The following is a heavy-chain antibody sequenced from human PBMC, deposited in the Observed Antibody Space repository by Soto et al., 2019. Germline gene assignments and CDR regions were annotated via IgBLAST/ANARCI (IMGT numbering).Heavy chain of an antibody. CDR3: AKLVVPAATSWYGLNV. V-gene: IGHV3-23*01. Sequence: GGSLRLSCAASGFTFSSYAMSWVRQAPGKGLEWVSAISGSGGSTYYADSVKGRFTISRDNSKNTLYLQMNSLRAEDTAVYYCAKLVVPAATSWYGLNVWGQGTLVTVSS. CDR2: ISGSGGST. CDR1: GFTFSSYA. D-gene: IGHD2-2*01. J-gene: IGHJ4*02.